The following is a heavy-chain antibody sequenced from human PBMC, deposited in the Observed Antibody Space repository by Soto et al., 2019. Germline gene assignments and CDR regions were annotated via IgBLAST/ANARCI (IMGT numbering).Heavy chain of an antibody. CDR3: ARESPWELLATTNYYYYGMDV. CDR1: GFTFSSYS. J-gene: IGHJ6*02. Sequence: EVQLVESGGGLVQPGGSLRLSCAASGFTFSSYSMNWVRQAPGKGLEWVSYISSSSSTIYYADSVKGRFTICRDNAKNSLYLQMNSLRDEDTAVYYCARESPWELLATTNYYYYGMDVWGQGTTVTVSS. CDR2: ISSSSSTI. V-gene: IGHV3-48*02. D-gene: IGHD1-26*01.